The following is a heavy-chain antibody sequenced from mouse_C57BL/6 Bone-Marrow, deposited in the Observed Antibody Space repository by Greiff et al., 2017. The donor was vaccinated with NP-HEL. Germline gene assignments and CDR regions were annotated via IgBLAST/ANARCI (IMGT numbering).Heavy chain of an antibody. CDR2: IRNKANDYTT. CDR3: ARDGDFDGAFAY. Sequence: EVKLMESGGGLVQSGRSLRLSCATSGFTFSDFYMEWVRQAPGKGLEWIAAIRNKANDYTTKYSAYVKGRFIVSRATSQSILYLQMNARRAEDTAIYYCARDGDFDGAFAYWGQGTLVTVSA. CDR1: GFTFSDFY. J-gene: IGHJ3*01. D-gene: IGHD2-4*01. V-gene: IGHV7-1*01.